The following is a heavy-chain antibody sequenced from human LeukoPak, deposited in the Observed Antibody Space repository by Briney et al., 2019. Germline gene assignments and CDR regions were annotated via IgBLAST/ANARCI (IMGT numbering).Heavy chain of an antibody. CDR2: IKSKTDGGTT. D-gene: IGHD3-10*01. J-gene: IGHJ6*02. Sequence: PGGSLRLSCETSGFIFRSHWMSWVRQAPGKGLEWVGRIKSKTDGGTTDYAAPVKGRFTISRDDSKNTLYLQMNSLKTEDTAVYYCTTENLVRGVIMNYYYYGMDVWGQGTTVTVSS. CDR3: TTENLVRGVIMNYYYYGMDV. V-gene: IGHV3-15*01. CDR1: GFIFRSHW.